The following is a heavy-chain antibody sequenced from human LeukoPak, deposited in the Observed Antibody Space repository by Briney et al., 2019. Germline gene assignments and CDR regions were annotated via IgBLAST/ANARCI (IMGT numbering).Heavy chain of an antibody. Sequence: ASVKVSCKVSGYTLTELSMHWVRQAPGKGLEWMGGFDPEDGETIYAQKFQGRVTMTEDTSTDIAYMKLSSLRSEDTAVYYCATAGRGYYDFWSGSNYYGMDVWGQGTTVTVSS. J-gene: IGHJ6*02. V-gene: IGHV1-24*01. CDR2: FDPEDGET. CDR3: ATAGRGYYDFWSGSNYYGMDV. D-gene: IGHD3-3*01. CDR1: GYTLTELS.